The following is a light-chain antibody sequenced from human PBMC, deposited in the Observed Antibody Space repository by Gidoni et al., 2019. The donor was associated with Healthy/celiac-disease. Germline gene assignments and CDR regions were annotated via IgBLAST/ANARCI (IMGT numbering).Light chain of an antibody. CDR2: GNS. CDR3: QSYDSSLSGPYV. J-gene: IGLJ1*01. CDR1: SSNIGAGYD. V-gene: IGLV1-40*01. Sequence: QSVLTQPPSVSGAPGQRVTISCTGSSSNIGAGYDVHWYQQRPGTAPKLLIYGNSNRHSGVPDRVSGSKSGTSASLAITGLQAEDEADYYCQSYDSSLSGPYVFGTGTKVTVL.